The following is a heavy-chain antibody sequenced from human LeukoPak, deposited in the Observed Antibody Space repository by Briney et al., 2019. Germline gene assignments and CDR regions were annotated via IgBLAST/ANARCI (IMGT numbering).Heavy chain of an antibody. J-gene: IGHJ4*02. D-gene: IGHD5-18*01. CDR3: ASDTVDTAVGIDY. V-gene: IGHV3-74*01. CDR2: SNSEGSST. Sequence: PGGSLRLSCAAPGFTFSRHWMHWVRQAPGKGLVWVSRSNSEGSSTNYADSVKGRFTISRDNAKNTLYLQMNSLRAEDTAVYYCASDTVDTAVGIDYWGQGTLVTVSS. CDR1: GFTFSRHW.